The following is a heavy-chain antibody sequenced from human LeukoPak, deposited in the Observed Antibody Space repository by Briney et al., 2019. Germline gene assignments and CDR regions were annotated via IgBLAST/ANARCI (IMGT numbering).Heavy chain of an antibody. Sequence: SETLSLTCTVSGGSISSGSYYWSWIRQPAGKGLEWIGRIYTSGSTNYNPSLKSRDTISVDTSKNQFSLKLSSVTAADTAVYYCARGYSGIQLWLRENYFDYWGQGTLVTVSS. V-gene: IGHV4-61*02. D-gene: IGHD5-18*01. CDR1: GGSISSGSYY. CDR2: IYTSGST. CDR3: ARGYSGIQLWLRENYFDY. J-gene: IGHJ4*02.